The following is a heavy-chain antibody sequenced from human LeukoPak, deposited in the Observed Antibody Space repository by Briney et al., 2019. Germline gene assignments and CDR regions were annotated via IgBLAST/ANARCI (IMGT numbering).Heavy chain of an antibody. J-gene: IGHJ6*03. CDR1: GGSISSSNYY. Sequence: SETLSLTCTVSGGSISSSNYYWGWIRQPPGKGLEWIGSIYYSGNTYYNSSLKSRVTISVDTSKNQFSLKLSSVTAADTAVYYCARGTYYYYYMDVWGKGTTVTVSS. V-gene: IGHV4-39*07. CDR2: IYYSGNT. CDR3: ARGTYYYYYMDV.